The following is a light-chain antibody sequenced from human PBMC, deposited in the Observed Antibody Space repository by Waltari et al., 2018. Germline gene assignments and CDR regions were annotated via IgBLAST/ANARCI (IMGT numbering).Light chain of an antibody. CDR3: AAWDDSLNGVV. Sequence: QSVLTQPPSAPATPGQRVTIACPGSSSNIGRHTVHWYQQLPGTAPKLLIYTNSQRPSGVSDRFSGSKSGTSASLAISGLQSEDEADYYCAAWDDSLNGVVFGGGTRLTVL. CDR1: SSNIGRHT. J-gene: IGLJ2*01. CDR2: TNS. V-gene: IGLV1-44*01.